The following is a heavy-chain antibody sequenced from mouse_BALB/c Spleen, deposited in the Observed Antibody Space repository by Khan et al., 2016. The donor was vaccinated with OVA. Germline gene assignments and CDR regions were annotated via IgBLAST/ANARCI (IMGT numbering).Heavy chain of an antibody. J-gene: IGHJ2*01. V-gene: IGHV2-9*02. CDR3: ARSKYLARY. Sequence: QVQLKESGPGLVAPSQSLSITCTVYGYSLTRYGVHWVRQPPGKGLEWLGLIWAGGSTNYYWALMSRLSISTDNSKSLVFLIMNRLQTDDTALYYCARSKYLARYWGQGTTLTVSS. D-gene: IGHD3-3*01. CDR2: IWAGGST. CDR1: GYSLTRYG.